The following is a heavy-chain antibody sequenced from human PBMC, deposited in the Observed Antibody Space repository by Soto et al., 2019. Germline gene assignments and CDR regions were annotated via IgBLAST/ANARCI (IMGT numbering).Heavy chain of an antibody. V-gene: IGHV3-23*01. Sequence: EVQLLESGGGLVQPGGSLRLSCVAPGFSFRNFAMSWIRQAPGKGLEWISGISDTGSHIYYADSVRGRFSISRDNPKITLYLHMNSLRVNDTAVYYCVKGGSSYFNDDPSDIWGQGTMVTVSS. D-gene: IGHD2-15*01. CDR2: ISDTGSHI. CDR1: GFSFRNFA. J-gene: IGHJ3*02. CDR3: VKGGSSYFNDDPSDI.